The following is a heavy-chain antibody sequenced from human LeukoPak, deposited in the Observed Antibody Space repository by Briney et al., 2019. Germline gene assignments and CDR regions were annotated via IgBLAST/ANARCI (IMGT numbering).Heavy chain of an antibody. CDR1: GFTLGDYA. CDR2: IRSKAYGGTT. Sequence: GGSLRLSCTASGFTLGDYAMSWIRQAPGKGLEWVGFIRSKAYGGTTEYAASVKGRFTISRDDSKSIAYLQMNSLKTEDTAVYYCTTTYYYDSSGYILGYYFDYWGQGTLVTVSS. J-gene: IGHJ4*02. V-gene: IGHV3-49*03. CDR3: TTTYYYDSSGYILGYYFDY. D-gene: IGHD3-22*01.